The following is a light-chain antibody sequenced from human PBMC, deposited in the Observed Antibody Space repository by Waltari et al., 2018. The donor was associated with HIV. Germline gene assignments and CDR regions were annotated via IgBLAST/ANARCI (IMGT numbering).Light chain of an antibody. V-gene: IGLV1-40*01. J-gene: IGLJ3*02. CDR3: QSYDSSLSVWV. CDR1: SSNIGAGYD. CDR2: GNG. Sequence: QSVLTQPPSVSGAPGQRVTISCTGSSSNIGAGYDVHWYQQIPGTAPKLLTYGNGQRPSGVPNRFSGSKSGTSAALAITGLQAEDEADYDCQSYDSSLSVWVFGGGTKLTVL.